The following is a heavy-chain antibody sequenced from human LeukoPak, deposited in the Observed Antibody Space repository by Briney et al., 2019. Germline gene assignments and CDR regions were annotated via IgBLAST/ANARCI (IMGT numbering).Heavy chain of an antibody. CDR3: ATGATMVPFDP. D-gene: IGHD3-10*01. V-gene: IGHV1-24*01. CDR2: FDPEDGET. CDR1: GYTFTGYY. J-gene: IGHJ5*02. Sequence: ASVKVSCKASGYTFTGYYMHWVRQAPGKGLEWMGGFDPEDGETIYAQKFQGRVTMTEDTSTDTAYMELSSLRSEDTAVYYCATGATMVPFDPWGQGTLVTVSS.